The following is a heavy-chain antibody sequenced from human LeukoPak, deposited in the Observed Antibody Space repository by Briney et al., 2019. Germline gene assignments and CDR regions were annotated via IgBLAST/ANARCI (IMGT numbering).Heavy chain of an antibody. CDR3: ARGRAGEILYAFDI. Sequence: PSETLSLTCTVSGGSISSYYWSWIRQPPGKGLEWIGEINHSGSTNYNPSLKSRVTISVDTSKNQFSLKLSSVTAADTAVYYCARGRAGEILYAFDIWGQGTMVTVSS. CDR1: GGSISSYY. J-gene: IGHJ3*02. D-gene: IGHD3-10*01. CDR2: INHSGST. V-gene: IGHV4-34*01.